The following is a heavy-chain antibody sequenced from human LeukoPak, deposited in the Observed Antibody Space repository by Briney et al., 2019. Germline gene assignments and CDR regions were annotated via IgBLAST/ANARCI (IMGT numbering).Heavy chain of an antibody. CDR3: ARGDYPSDFDY. Sequence: PSETLSLTCTVSGGSISSYYWSWIRQPPGTGLEWIGYIYYSGSTNYNPSLKSRVTISVDTSKNQFSLKLSSVTAADTAVYYCARGDYPSDFDYWGQGTLVTVSS. CDR2: IYYSGST. D-gene: IGHD4-17*01. J-gene: IGHJ4*02. CDR1: GGSISSYY. V-gene: IGHV4-59*01.